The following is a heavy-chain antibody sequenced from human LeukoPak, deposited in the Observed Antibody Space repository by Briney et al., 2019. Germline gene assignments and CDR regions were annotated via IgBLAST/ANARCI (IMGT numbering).Heavy chain of an antibody. CDR1: GHSITSNFY. CDR3: GRVPPRRDYCYSVDCYWSWFDP. V-gene: IGHV4-38-2*02. Sequence: SETLSLTCTVSGHSITSNFYWGWSRQPPGKGLEYIGSIYHSGNTQYNPSLKSRVTISIDASNNQFSLNLRSVTAADTAVYYCGRVPPRRDYCYSVDCYWSWFDPWGQGTLVTVSS. D-gene: IGHD2/OR15-2a*01. J-gene: IGHJ5*02. CDR2: IYHSGNT.